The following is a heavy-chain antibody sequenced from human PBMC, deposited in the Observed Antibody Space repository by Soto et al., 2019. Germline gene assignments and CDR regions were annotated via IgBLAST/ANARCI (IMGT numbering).Heavy chain of an antibody. J-gene: IGHJ4*02. Sequence: PSETLSLTCAVYGGSFSGYDWSWIRQPPGKGLEWIGEINHSGSTNYNPSLKSRATISVDTSKNQFSLKLSSVTAADTAVYYCASRRAAMVTPTFDYWGQGTLVTVSS. D-gene: IGHD5-18*01. CDR2: INHSGST. CDR1: GGSFSGYD. V-gene: IGHV4-34*01. CDR3: ASRRAAMVTPTFDY.